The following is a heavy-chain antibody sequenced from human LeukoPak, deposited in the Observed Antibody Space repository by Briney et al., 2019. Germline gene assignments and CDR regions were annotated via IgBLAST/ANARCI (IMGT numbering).Heavy chain of an antibody. D-gene: IGHD1-26*01. CDR3: ARAGWELRRSFDY. V-gene: IGHV3-69-1*02. Sequence: GGSLRLTCSASGFTFSSSPMHWDRQAPGKGLEWVSGLSAGGRTYYADSVKGRFTISRDNAKNSLYLQMNSLRAEDTAVYYCARAGWELRRSFDYWGQGTLVTVSS. CDR2: LSAGGRT. J-gene: IGHJ4*02. CDR1: GFTFSSSP.